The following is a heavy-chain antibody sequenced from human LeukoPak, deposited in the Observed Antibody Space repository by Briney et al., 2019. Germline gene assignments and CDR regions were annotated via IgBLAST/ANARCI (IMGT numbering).Heavy chain of an antibody. J-gene: IGHJ4*02. CDR2: ISAYNGNT. CDR1: GSTFTSYG. Sequence: ASVKVSCKASGSTFTSYGISWVRQAPGQGLEWMGWISAYNGNTNYAQKLQGRVTMTTDTSTSTAYMELRSLRSDDTAVYYCARISFLLNTLNYWGQGTLVTVSS. CDR3: ARISFLLNTLNY. D-gene: IGHD1/OR15-1a*01. V-gene: IGHV1-18*01.